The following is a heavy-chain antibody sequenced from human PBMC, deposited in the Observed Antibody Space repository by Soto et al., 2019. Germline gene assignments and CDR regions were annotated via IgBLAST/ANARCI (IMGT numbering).Heavy chain of an antibody. Sequence: GGSLRLSCAASGFTFSSYGMHWVRQAPGKGLEWVAVIWYDGSNKYYADSVKGRFTISRDNSKNTLYLQMNSLRAEDTAVYYCARDPYHYDILTGYLGLAYYYGMDVWGQGTTVTVSS. CDR3: ARDPYHYDILTGYLGLAYYYGMDV. V-gene: IGHV3-33*01. CDR2: IWYDGSNK. D-gene: IGHD3-9*01. J-gene: IGHJ6*02. CDR1: GFTFSSYG.